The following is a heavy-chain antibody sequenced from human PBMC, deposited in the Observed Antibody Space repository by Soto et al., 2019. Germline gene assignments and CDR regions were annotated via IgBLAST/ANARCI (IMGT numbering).Heavy chain of an antibody. CDR2: IYYSGST. V-gene: IGHV4-59*01. Sequence: SETLSLTCTGSGGSISSYYWSWIRQPPGKGLEWIGYIYYSGSTNYNPSLKSRVTISVDTSKNQFSLKLSSVTAADTAVYYCARDSSGIVDYWGQGTLVTVSS. J-gene: IGHJ4*02. CDR1: GGSISSYY. CDR3: ARDSSGIVDY.